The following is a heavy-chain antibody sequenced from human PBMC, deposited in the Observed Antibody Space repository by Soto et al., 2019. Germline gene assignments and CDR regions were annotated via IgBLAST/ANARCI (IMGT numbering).Heavy chain of an antibody. J-gene: IGHJ6*02. CDR3: ARYRGGYSYGYPTGYYYYGMDV. CDR1: GGSISSYY. Sequence: SETLSLTCTVSGGSISSYYWSWIRQPPGKGLEWIGYIYYSGSTNYNPSLKSRVTISVDTSKNQFSLKLSSVTAADTAVYYCARYRGGYSYGYPTGYYYYGMDVRGQGTTVTVSS. V-gene: IGHV4-59*01. D-gene: IGHD5-18*01. CDR2: IYYSGST.